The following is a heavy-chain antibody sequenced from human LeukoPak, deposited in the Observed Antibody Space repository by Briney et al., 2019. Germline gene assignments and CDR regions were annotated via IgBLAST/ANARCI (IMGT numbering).Heavy chain of an antibody. CDR2: IKQDGGEK. V-gene: IGHV3-7*03. J-gene: IGHJ4*02. CDR1: GFTFSRYW. Sequence: GGSLRLSCAASGFTFSRYWMNWVRQAPGKGLEWVANIKQDGGEKYYVDSVKGRFSISRDNAKNSVYLQMNSLRTEDTALYYCAKEQDYFDSWGQGTLVTVSS. CDR3: AKEQDYFDS.